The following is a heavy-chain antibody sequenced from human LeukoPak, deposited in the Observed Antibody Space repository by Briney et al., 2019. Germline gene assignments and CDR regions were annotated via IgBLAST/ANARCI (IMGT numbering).Heavy chain of an antibody. J-gene: IGHJ3*02. CDR2: ISSSSSTI. Sequence: PGGSLRLSCAASGFTFSSYSMNWVRQAPGKGLEWVSYISSSSSTIYYADSVKGRFTISRDNAKNSLYLQMNSLRAEDTAVYYCARGGDSSGYYLSDAFDIWGQGTMVTVSS. CDR1: GFTFSSYS. CDR3: ARGGDSSGYYLSDAFDI. D-gene: IGHD3-22*01. V-gene: IGHV3-48*04.